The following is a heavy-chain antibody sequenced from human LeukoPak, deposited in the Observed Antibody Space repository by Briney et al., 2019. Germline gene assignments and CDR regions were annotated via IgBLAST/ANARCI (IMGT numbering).Heavy chain of an antibody. V-gene: IGHV4-39*07. CDR1: GGSISSSSYY. D-gene: IGHD6-6*01. CDR2: INHSGST. J-gene: IGHJ4*02. Sequence: SETLSLTCTVSGGSISSSSYYWGWIRQPPGKGLEWTGEINHSGSTNYNPSLKSRVTISVDTSKNQFSLKLSSVTAADTAVYYCVAARHHTIDYWGQGTLVTVSS. CDR3: VAARHHTIDY.